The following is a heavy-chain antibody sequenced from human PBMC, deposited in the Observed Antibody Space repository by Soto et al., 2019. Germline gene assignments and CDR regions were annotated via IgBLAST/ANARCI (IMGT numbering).Heavy chain of an antibody. J-gene: IGHJ2*01. CDR1: GYSFQSFW. CDR2: IFPGDSDT. D-gene: IGHD2-15*01. V-gene: IGHV5-51*01. Sequence: EVQLVQSGTEVKKPGESLQISCQGSGYSFQSFWVAWVRQMPGKGLELMGIIFPGDSDTKYSPAFEGQVTISADMSISTTYLRWTSLKASDTATYYCARRGGRLMVTGYWDFDLWGRGTQVSVSS. CDR3: ARRGGRLMVTGYWDFDL.